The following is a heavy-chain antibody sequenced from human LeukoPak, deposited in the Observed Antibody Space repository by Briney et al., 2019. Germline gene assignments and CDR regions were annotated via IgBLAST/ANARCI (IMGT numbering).Heavy chain of an antibody. CDR3: ARARYCSGGSCLYYFDY. J-gene: IGHJ4*02. V-gene: IGHV1-2*02. CDR2: INPNSGGT. CDR1: GYTFTGYY. Sequence: GASVKVSCKASGYTFTGYYIHWVRQAPGQGLEWMGWINPNSGGTNYAQKFQGRVTMTRDTSISTAYMELSRLRSDDTAVYYCARARYCSGGSCLYYFDYWGQGTLVTVSS. D-gene: IGHD2-15*01.